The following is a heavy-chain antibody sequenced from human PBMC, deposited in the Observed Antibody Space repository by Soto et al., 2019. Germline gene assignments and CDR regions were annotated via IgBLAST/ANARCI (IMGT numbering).Heavy chain of an antibody. Sequence: SQTLSLTCSFCGGSINSGRYSWSWIRQPPGKGLEWIGYSYHSGSTYYNPSLKSRVTISVDRSKNQFSLKLSSVTAADTAVDYGVRSKWGGDDNWLDPWGKGTLVRVSS. J-gene: IGHJ5*02. CDR3: VRSKWGGDDNWLDP. D-gene: IGHD3-16*01. CDR1: GGSINSGRYS. V-gene: IGHV4-30-2*01. CDR2: SYHSGST.